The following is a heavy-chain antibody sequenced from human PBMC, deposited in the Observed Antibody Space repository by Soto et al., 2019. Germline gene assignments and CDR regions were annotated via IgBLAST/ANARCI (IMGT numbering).Heavy chain of an antibody. CDR3: AIDMWIGNWNYGMDV. V-gene: IGHV4-30-2*01. CDR2: IYHSGST. J-gene: IGHJ6*02. D-gene: IGHD1-1*01. Sequence: SETLSLTCAVSGGSISSGGYSWSWIRQPPGKGLEWIGYIYHSGSTYYNPSLKSRVTISVDRSKNQFSLKLSSVTAADTAVYYCAIDMWIGNWNYGMDVRGQGTTVTVSS. CDR1: GGSISSGGYS.